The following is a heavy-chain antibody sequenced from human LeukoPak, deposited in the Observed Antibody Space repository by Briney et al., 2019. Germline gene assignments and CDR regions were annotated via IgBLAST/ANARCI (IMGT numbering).Heavy chain of an antibody. CDR3: ARGGWELSGRAFDI. J-gene: IGHJ3*02. CDR1: EFTFSTYN. Sequence: GVLRLSCAASEFTFSTYNMHWVRQAPGKGLEWVSTISSNSDSYTYYADSVKGRFTISRDNAKNSLYLQMNSLRAEDTAMYYCARGGWELSGRAFDIWGQGTMVTVSS. CDR2: ISSNSDSYT. V-gene: IGHV3-21*04. D-gene: IGHD1-26*01.